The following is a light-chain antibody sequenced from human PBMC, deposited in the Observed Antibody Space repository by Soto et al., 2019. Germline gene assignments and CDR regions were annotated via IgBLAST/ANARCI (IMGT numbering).Light chain of an antibody. Sequence: EIVLTQSPATLSLSPGERATLSCRASQSVSDFLGWYQQKPGQAPRLLMYDVSNRATGIPARFSGSGSGTDFTLTISSLEPEDFAIYYCQQRSNWPLTFGPGTKVDIK. CDR2: DVS. CDR1: QSVSDF. CDR3: QQRSNWPLT. V-gene: IGKV3-11*01. J-gene: IGKJ3*01.